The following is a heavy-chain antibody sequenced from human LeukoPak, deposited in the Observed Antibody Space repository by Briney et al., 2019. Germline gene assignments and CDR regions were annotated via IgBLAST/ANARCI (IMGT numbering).Heavy chain of an antibody. V-gene: IGHV3-30*04. CDR3: ARDSGITMIVVVTEFDY. D-gene: IGHD3-22*01. CDR1: GFTFSSYA. Sequence: GGSLRLSCAASGFTFSSYAMHWVRQAPGKGPEWVAVISYDGSNKYYADSVKGRFTISRDNSKNTLYLQMNSLRAEDTAVYYCARDSGITMIVVVTEFDYWGQGTLVTVSS. CDR2: ISYDGSNK. J-gene: IGHJ4*02.